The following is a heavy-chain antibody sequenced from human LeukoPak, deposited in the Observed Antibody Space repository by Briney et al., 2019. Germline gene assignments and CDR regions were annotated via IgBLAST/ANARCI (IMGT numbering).Heavy chain of an antibody. CDR3: ARSRKEASVAPFDY. CDR1: GFTFSRYW. Sequence: GGSLRLSCEVSGFTFSRYWMYWVRQAPGKGLVWVSVIKNDGRSTIYADAVRGRFTISRDNAKNMLYLQMNSLRAEDTAVYYCARSRKEASVAPFDYWGQGTLVTVSS. D-gene: IGHD4-23*01. CDR2: IKNDGRST. J-gene: IGHJ4*02. V-gene: IGHV3-74*01.